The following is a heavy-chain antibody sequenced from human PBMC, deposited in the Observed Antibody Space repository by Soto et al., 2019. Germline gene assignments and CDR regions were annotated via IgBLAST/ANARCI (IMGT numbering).Heavy chain of an antibody. J-gene: IGHJ4*02. D-gene: IGHD3-10*01. V-gene: IGHV4-39*01. CDR3: ARLFRGVHLPEY. CDR2: IYYTGRT. Sequence: QLQLQESGPGLVKASETLSLTCTVPGGSISSSNYQWGWIRQPPGKGLEWIGSIYYTGRTYYNPSLERRXXIXEXXSTNPFSLKLTSVSAADTAVYYCARLFRGVHLPEYWGQGTLVSVSS. CDR1: GGSISSSNYQ.